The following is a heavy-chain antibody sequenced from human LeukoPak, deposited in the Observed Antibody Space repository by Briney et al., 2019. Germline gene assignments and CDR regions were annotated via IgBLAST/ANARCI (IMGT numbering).Heavy chain of an antibody. J-gene: IGHJ4*02. V-gene: IGHV3-48*03. CDR3: ARVPATVKADY. D-gene: IGHD4-17*01. CDR2: INSADNVQ. CDR1: GFSLRSSE. Sequence: GGSLRLSCAASGFSLRSSEMNWVRQAPGKGPEWVAHINSADNVQYYTDSVRGRFTISRDNAKNSLFLHMNSLRAEDTALYFCARVPATVKADYWGQGTLVTVSS.